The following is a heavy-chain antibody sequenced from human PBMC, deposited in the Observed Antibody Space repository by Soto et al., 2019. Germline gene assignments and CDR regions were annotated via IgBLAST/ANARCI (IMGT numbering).Heavy chain of an antibody. Sequence: EVQLLESGGGMVQPGGSLRLSCVASGFTLSSYFMTWVRQAPGKGLEWVSAISNSGGSTYYADSVKGRYTISRDNYHNTQYLQMNNLRAEDTARYYCAKDLEKWLVQLGGLDAWGQGAQVTVSS. V-gene: IGHV3-23*01. J-gene: IGHJ5*02. CDR1: GFTLSSYF. D-gene: IGHD6-19*01. CDR2: ISNSGGST. CDR3: AKDLEKWLVQLGGLDA.